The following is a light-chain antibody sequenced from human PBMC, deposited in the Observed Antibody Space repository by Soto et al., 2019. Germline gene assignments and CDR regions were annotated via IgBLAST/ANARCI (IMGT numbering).Light chain of an antibody. CDR1: QGISSW. Sequence: DIQMTQYPASMSASVGDRVTITCRASQGISSWLVWYQQKPGKAPKFLIHTASSLQSGVPSRFSGSGSGTDFTLTISSLQPEDFATYYCQQANSFPLTFGGGTKVEIK. CDR3: QQANSFPLT. J-gene: IGKJ4*01. V-gene: IGKV1-12*01. CDR2: TAS.